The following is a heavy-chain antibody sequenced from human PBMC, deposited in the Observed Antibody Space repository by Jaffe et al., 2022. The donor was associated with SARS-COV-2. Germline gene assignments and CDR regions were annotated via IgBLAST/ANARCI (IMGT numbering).Heavy chain of an antibody. CDR2: ISWNSGSI. V-gene: IGHV3-9*01. Sequence: EVQLVESGGGLVQPGRSLRLSCAASGFTFDDYAMHWVRQAPGKGLEWVSGISWNSGSIGYADSVKGRFTISRDNAKNSLYLQMNSLRAEDTALYYCATFDRGSMDVWGKGTTVTVSS. CDR1: GFTFDDYA. J-gene: IGHJ6*04. CDR3: ATFDRGSMDV. D-gene: IGHD2-15*01.